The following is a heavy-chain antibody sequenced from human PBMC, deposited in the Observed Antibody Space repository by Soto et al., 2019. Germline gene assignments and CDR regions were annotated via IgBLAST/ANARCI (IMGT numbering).Heavy chain of an antibody. Sequence: QVQLVESGGGVVQPGRSLRLSCSASGFTFSSYGMHWVRQAPGKGLGWLAGISYDGSNEYYADSVKGLFTISRDNSKNTLFLQMNSLRAEDTAVYYCAKDRGPSSSSGGWCFDLWGRGTLVTVSS. CDR3: AKDRGPSSSSGGWCFDL. D-gene: IGHD6-13*01. V-gene: IGHV3-30*18. CDR2: ISYDGSNE. J-gene: IGHJ2*01. CDR1: GFTFSSYG.